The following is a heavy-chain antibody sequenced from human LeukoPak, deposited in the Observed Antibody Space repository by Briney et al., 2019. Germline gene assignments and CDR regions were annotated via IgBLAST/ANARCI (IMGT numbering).Heavy chain of an antibody. CDR2: INDSGTI. D-gene: IGHD1-7*01. CDR1: GVSFSHYY. CDR3: ARRWNYGRNYYIDV. J-gene: IGHJ6*03. V-gene: IGHV4-34*01. Sequence: PSETLSLTCAVYGVSFSHYYWSWIRQSPGMGLEWIGEINDSGTINYNPSLTSRVTISVDKSKNQFSLKLTSATAADTAVYYCARRWNYGRNYYIDVWGKGATVSVSS.